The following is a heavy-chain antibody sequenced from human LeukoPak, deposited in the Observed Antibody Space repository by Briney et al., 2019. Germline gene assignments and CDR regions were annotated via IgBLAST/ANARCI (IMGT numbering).Heavy chain of an antibody. CDR1: GGSISSSSYY. CDR3: ARTYYYDSSGYSWFDP. J-gene: IGHJ5*02. D-gene: IGHD3-22*01. CDR2: IYYSGST. Sequence: PSETLSLTCTVSGGSISSSSYYWGWIRQPPGKGLEWIGSIYYSGSTYYNPSLKSRVTISVDTSKNQFSLKLSSVTAADTAVYYCARTYYYDSSGYSWFDPWGQGTLVTVSS. V-gene: IGHV4-39*01.